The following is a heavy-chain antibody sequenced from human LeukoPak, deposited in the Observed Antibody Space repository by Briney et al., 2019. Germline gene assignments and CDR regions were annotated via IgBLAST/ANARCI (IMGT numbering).Heavy chain of an antibody. CDR2: IYYSGST. D-gene: IGHD3-10*01. CDR3: ARAYYYGSGSYGLDY. J-gene: IGHJ4*02. Sequence: SQTLSLTCTVSGGSISSGDYYWSWIRQPPGKGLEWIGYIYYSGSTYYNPSLKSRVTISVDTSKNQFSLKLSSVTAADTAVYYCARAYYYGSGSYGLDYWGQGTLVTVSS. V-gene: IGHV4-30-4*01. CDR1: GGSISSGDYY.